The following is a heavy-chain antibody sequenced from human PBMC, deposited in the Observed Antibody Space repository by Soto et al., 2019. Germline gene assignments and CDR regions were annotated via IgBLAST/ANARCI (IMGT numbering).Heavy chain of an antibody. CDR3: SKEAEESVNEPIPGGC. J-gene: IGHJ4*02. CDR2: ISGSGRMT. Sequence: EAQLVESGGDLVQPRGSLRLSCAASGFTFRNFAMTWVRQAPGKGLEWVSGISGSGRMTYYAHSVKGRFTVSRDNSKNSLDLEMDSLRAEDTAVYYCSKEAEESVNEPIPGGCWGQGTVVTVSS. V-gene: IGHV3-23*04. CDR1: GFTFRNFA. D-gene: IGHD1-1*01.